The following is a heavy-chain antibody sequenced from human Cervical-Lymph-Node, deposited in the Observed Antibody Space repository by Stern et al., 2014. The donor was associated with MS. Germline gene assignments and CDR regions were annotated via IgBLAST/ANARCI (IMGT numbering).Heavy chain of an antibody. D-gene: IGHD4-23*01. CDR3: ARDRDYGGQGKGAYGMDV. CDR1: GGAFNNYG. CDR2: IIPIFGTA. J-gene: IGHJ6*02. V-gene: IGHV1-69*01. Sequence: QVQLVQSGAEVKKPGSSLKVSCKTSGGAFNNYGISWVRQAPGQGLEWMGGIIPIFGTANYAQMFQGRVTISADESTGTVYMELSSLKSEDTAMYYCARDRDYGGQGKGAYGMDVWGQGTTVTVSS.